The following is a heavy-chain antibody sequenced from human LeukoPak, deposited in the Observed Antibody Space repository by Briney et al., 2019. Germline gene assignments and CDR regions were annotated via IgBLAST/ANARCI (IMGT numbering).Heavy chain of an antibody. J-gene: IGHJ4*02. V-gene: IGHV4-31*03. CDR2: IYYSGST. CDR3: ARSVLGYSYGLHIDY. D-gene: IGHD5-18*01. Sequence: SETLSLTCTVSGGSISSGGYYWSWIRQHPGKDLEWIGYIYYSGSTYYNPSLKSRVTMSVDTSKNQFSLKLSSLTAADTAVYYCARSVLGYSYGLHIDYWGQGTLVTVSS. CDR1: GGSISSGGYY.